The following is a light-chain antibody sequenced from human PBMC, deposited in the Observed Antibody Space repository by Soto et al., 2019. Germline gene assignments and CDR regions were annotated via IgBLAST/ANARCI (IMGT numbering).Light chain of an antibody. J-gene: IGKJ1*01. CDR3: QQYNNWPRT. V-gene: IGKV3-15*01. CDR1: QSVSSD. CDR2: GAS. Sequence: PSTRSVSPGARSSLAGVASQSVSSDFAWSHQKPGQAPRLLIYGASTRATGIPARFSGSGSGTEFTLSINSLQSEDFAVYYCQQYNNWPRTFGQGTKVDI.